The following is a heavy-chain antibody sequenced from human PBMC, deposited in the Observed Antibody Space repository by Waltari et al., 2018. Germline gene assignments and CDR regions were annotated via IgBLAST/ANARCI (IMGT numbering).Heavy chain of an antibody. Sequence: QAQLVQSGAAVKKPGASVKVSCRASGYTFSDFGISWVRQAPGQWLEWSGGISANKGHTNHAQKFQGRLIMTKDTSTTTVYMELNYLTSDDTAVYYCARERHRLMEVGYLMALDPWGQGTLVTVSS. J-gene: IGHJ5*02. D-gene: IGHD3-3*01. CDR3: ARERHRLMEVGYLMALDP. CDR2: ISANKGHT. CDR1: GYTFSDFG. V-gene: IGHV1-18*01.